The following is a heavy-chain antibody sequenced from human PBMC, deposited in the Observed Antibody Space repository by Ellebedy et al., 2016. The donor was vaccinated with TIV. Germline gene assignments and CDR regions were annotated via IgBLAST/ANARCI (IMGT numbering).Heavy chain of an antibody. D-gene: IGHD2-15*01. V-gene: IGHV4-39*01. CDR3: ARSRHYCSGGTCYPNWFDP. CDR2: FYHAGTT. Sequence: MPSETLSLTCTVSGNSITSANFFGGWIRQPPGKGLEWIGSFYHAGTTHYNPSLKSRATISEDTSKNQFSLRLTSVTAADTAVYYCARSRHYCSGGTCYPNWFDPWGQGTLVTVSS. J-gene: IGHJ5*02. CDR1: GNSITSANFF.